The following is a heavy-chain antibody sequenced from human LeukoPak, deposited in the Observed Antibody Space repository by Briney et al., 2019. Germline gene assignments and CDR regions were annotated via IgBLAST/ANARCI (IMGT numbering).Heavy chain of an antibody. J-gene: IGHJ6*03. CDR1: GFTFSITW. D-gene: IGHD3-22*01. Sequence: PGGSLRLSCAVSGFTFSITWMHWVRQAPGKGLEWVAFIRYDGSNKYYADSVKGRFTISRDNSKNTLYLQMNSLRAEDTAVYYCAKDGNPVSYYYDSSGYYCYMDVWGKGTTVTISS. CDR3: AKDGNPVSYYYDSSGYYCYMDV. V-gene: IGHV3-30*02. CDR2: IRYDGSNK.